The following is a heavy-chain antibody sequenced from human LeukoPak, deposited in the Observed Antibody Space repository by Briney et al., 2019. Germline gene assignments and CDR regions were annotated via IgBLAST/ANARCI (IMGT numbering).Heavy chain of an antibody. D-gene: IGHD1-1*01. CDR2: IYYSGST. J-gene: IGHJ5*02. CDR1: GGSISSSSYY. Sequence: SETLSLTCTVSGGSISSSSYYWGWIRQPPGKGLEWIGSIYYSGSTYYNPSLDSRVTISVDTSKNQFSLKLSSVTAADTAVYYCARDGNATPNWFDPWGQGTLVTVSS. CDR3: ARDGNATPNWFDP. V-gene: IGHV4-39*07.